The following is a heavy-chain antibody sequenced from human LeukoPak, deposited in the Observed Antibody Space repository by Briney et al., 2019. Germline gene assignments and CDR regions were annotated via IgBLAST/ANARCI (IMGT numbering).Heavy chain of an antibody. Sequence: PSQTLSLTCTVSGGSISSGSYYLSWIRQPAGKGLEWIGRTYTSGSTNYSPSLKSRVTISVDTSKNQFSLKLSSVTAADTAVYYCARATIFGVVILDWGQGTMATVSS. CDR2: TYTSGST. J-gene: IGHJ3*01. V-gene: IGHV4-61*02. CDR1: GGSISSGSYY. D-gene: IGHD3-3*01. CDR3: ARATIFGVVILD.